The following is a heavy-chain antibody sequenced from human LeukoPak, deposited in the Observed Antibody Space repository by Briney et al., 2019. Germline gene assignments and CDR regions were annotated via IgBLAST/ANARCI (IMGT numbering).Heavy chain of an antibody. CDR1: GGSFSGYY. CDR2: INHSGST. V-gene: IGHV4-34*01. J-gene: IGHJ4*02. Sequence: SETLSHTCAVYGGSFSGYYWSWIRRPPGKGLEWIGEINHSGSTNYNPSLKSRVTISVDTSKNQFSLKLSSVTAADTAVYYCAREKTYYDYVWGSYRTQYYFDYWGQGTLVTVSS. D-gene: IGHD3-16*02. CDR3: AREKTYYDYVWGSYRTQYYFDY.